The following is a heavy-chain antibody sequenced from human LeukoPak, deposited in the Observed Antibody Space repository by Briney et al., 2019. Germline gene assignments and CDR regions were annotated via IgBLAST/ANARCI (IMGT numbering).Heavy chain of an antibody. CDR2: INTNTGNP. CDR3: ASPAYDSSGYYQFDY. D-gene: IGHD3-22*01. CDR1: GYTFTSYA. Sequence: GASVKVSCKASGYTFTSYAMNWVRQAPGQGLEWMGWINTNTGNPTYAQGFTGRVVFSLDTSVSTAYLQISSLKAEDTAVYYCASPAYDSSGYYQFDYWGQGTLVTVSS. V-gene: IGHV7-4-1*02. J-gene: IGHJ4*02.